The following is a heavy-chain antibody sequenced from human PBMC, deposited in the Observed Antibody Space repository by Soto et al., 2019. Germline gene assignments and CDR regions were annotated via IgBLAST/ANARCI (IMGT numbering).Heavy chain of an antibody. V-gene: IGHV3-23*01. D-gene: IGHD3-9*01. CDR3: AKDAKILDWLPTSYYFDF. J-gene: IGHJ4*02. CDR2: ISQSGNST. CDR1: GLSFSSYA. Sequence: EVQVLESGGGLAQPGRSLRLSCAVSGLSFSSYAMTWVRQSPGKGLEWVSSISQSGNSTYSADSVRGRFTISRDNSKNTLYLQMNSLRAEDTAVYYCAKDAKILDWLPTSYYFDFWGQGTLVTVSS.